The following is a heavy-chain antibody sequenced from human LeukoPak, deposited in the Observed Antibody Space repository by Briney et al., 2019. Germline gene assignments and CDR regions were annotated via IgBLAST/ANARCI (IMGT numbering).Heavy chain of an antibody. CDR1: GFTFSSYW. CDR3: ARGNYYDSSGYSPADY. CDR2: IKQDGSEK. V-gene: IGHV3-7*01. J-gene: IGHJ4*02. D-gene: IGHD3-22*01. Sequence: GGSLRLSCAASGFTFSSYWMSWVRQAPGKGLEWVANIKQDGSEKYYVDSVKGRFTISRDNAKNSLYLQMNSLRAEDTAVYYCARGNYYDSSGYSPADYWGQGTLVTVSS.